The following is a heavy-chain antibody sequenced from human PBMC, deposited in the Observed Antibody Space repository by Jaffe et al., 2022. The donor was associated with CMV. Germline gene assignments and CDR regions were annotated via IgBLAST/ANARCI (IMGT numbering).Heavy chain of an antibody. CDR2: ISASGTST. V-gene: IGHV3-23*01. CDR3: AKDRRLFDF. CDR1: GLTFNDYA. Sequence: EVQLLESGGGLVQPGGSLRLSCAASGLTFNDYAMSWVRQAPGKGLEWVSGISASGTSTNYADSVKGRFTISRDNSKNTLYLQMNSLRAEDTAVYYCAKDRRLFDFWGQGTLVTVSS. J-gene: IGHJ4*02.